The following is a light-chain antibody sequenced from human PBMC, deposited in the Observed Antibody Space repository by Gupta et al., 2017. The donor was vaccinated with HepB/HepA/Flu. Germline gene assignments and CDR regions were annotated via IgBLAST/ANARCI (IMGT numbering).Light chain of an antibody. J-gene: IGKJ5*01. CDR1: QSVSSY. CDR3: QQRSNWPIT. Sequence: GERATLSCRASQSVSSYLAWYQQKPGQAPRLLIYDASNRATGIPARFSGSGSGTDLTLTISSLEPEDFAVYYCQQRSNWPITFGQGTRVEIK. V-gene: IGKV3-11*01. CDR2: DAS.